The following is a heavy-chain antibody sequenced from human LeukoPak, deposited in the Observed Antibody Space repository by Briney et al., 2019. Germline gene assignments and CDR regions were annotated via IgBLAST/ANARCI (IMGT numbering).Heavy chain of an antibody. CDR2: IIPILGIA. V-gene: IGHV1-69*04. J-gene: IGHJ5*02. Sequence: GASVKVSCKASGGTFSSYAISWVRQAPGQGLEWMGRIIPILGIANYAQKFQGRVTITTDESTSTAYMELSSLRSEDTAVYYCARGQSGINWFDPWGQGTLVTVSS. CDR3: ARGQSGINWFDP. CDR1: GGTFSSYA. D-gene: IGHD5-24*01.